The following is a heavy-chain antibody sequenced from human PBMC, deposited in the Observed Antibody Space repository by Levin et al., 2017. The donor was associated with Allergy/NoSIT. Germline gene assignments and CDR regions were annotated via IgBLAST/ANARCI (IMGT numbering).Heavy chain of an antibody. J-gene: IGHJ6*02. V-gene: IGHV3-23*01. Sequence: GGSLRLSCAASGFTFSSYAMSWVRQAPGKGLEWVSAISGSGGSTYYADSVKGRFTISRDNSKNTLYLQMNSLRAEDTAVYYCAKSMVGATDYYYYGMDVWGQGTTVTGSS. CDR2: ISGSGGST. CDR3: AKSMVGATDYYYYGMDV. CDR1: GFTFSSYA. D-gene: IGHD1-26*01.